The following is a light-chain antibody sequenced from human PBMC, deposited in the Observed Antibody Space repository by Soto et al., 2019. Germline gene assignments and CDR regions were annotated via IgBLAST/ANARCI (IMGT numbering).Light chain of an antibody. Sequence: QSALTQPRSVSGSPGQSVTISCTGTSYDVGGYNHVSWYQQHPGKAPKLMIYDVTKRPSGVPDRFSGFKSGNTASLTISGLQAEDDADYFCCSYGGTFTFVFGGGTKVTVL. J-gene: IGLJ1*01. CDR2: DVT. V-gene: IGLV2-11*01. CDR1: SYDVGGYNH. CDR3: CSYGGTFTFV.